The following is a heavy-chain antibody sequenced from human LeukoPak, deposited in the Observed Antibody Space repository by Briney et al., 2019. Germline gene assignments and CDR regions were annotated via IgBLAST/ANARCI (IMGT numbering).Heavy chain of an antibody. D-gene: IGHD1-1*01. CDR3: ARQSSTDYYYYGLNV. CDR2: TYYRSKWHY. CDR1: GDRVSINSAA. V-gene: IGHV6-1*01. Sequence: SQALSLTCVISGDRVSINSAAWNWIRQSPSRGLEWLGSTYYRSKWHYDYAESVKRRITVNPDTSKNQFSLQLNSVTPEDTAVYYCARQSSTDYYYYGLNVWGQGTTVAVSS. J-gene: IGHJ6*02.